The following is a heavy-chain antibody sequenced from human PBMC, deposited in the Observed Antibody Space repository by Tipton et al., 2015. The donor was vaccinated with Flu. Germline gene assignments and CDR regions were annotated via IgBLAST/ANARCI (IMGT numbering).Heavy chain of an antibody. D-gene: IGHD4-17*01. CDR2: ISSSSSYI. Sequence: SLRLSCAASGFTFSSYSMNWVRQAPGKGLEWASSISSSSSYIYYAESVKGRFTISRDNAKNSLYLQMNSLRAEDTAVYYCARGRRYGDYIFDYWGQGTLVTVSS. V-gene: IGHV3-21*01. J-gene: IGHJ4*02. CDR3: ARGRRYGDYIFDY. CDR1: GFTFSSYS.